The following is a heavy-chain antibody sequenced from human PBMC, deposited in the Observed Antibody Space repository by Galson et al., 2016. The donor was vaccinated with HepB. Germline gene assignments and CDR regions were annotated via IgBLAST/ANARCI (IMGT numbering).Heavy chain of an antibody. CDR1: GDSVSSNRAA. D-gene: IGHD5-12*01. CDR2: TSYRSKWYY. CDR3: ARVTRGYDLCYYYYGMDV. V-gene: IGHV6-1*01. J-gene: IGHJ6*02. Sequence: CAISGDSVSSNRAAWNWIRQSPSGGLEWLGRTSYRSKWYYDYAVSVKSRITINPDTSKNQFSLHLSSVTPEDTAVYYCARVTRGYDLCYYYYGMDVWGQGTTVTVSS.